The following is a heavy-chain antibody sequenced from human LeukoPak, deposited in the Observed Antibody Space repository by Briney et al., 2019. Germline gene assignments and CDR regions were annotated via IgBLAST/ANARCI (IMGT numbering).Heavy chain of an antibody. CDR3: ARVIAAAGLSFDY. D-gene: IGHD6-13*01. CDR2: IYHSGST. Sequence: SGTLTLTCAVSGGSISSRNWWSWVRQPPGKGLEWIGEIYHSGSTNYNPSLKSRVTISVDKSKNQFSLKLSSVTAADTAVYYCARVIAAAGLSFDYWGQGTLVSVSS. J-gene: IGHJ4*02. V-gene: IGHV4-4*02. CDR1: GGSISSRNW.